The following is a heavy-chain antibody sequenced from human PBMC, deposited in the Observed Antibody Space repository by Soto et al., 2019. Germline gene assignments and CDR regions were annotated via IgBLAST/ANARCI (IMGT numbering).Heavy chain of an antibody. CDR2: ISYDGSNK. CDR1: GVTFNSYG. J-gene: IGHJ2*01. CDR3: AKDGGTYYHTSSWYFDL. V-gene: IGHV3-30*18. Sequence: QVQLVESGGGVVQPGRFLRVSCAASGVTFNSYGMHWVRQAPGKGLEWVAVISYDGSNKYYADSVKGRFTISRDNSKNTLYLQMNSLRAEDTAVYYCAKDGGTYYHTSSWYFDLWGRGTLVTVSS. D-gene: IGHD1-26*01.